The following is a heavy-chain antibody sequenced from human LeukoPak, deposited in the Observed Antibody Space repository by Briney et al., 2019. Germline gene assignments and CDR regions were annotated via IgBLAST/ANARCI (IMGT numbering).Heavy chain of an antibody. D-gene: IGHD6-13*01. V-gene: IGHV1-2*02. CDR3: AKTKQQLAPGGYFQH. CDR1: GYTFTGYY. Sequence: ASVKVSCKASGYTFTGYYMHRVRQAPGQGLEWMGWINPNSGGTNYAQKFQGRVTMTRDTSISTAYMELSRLRSDDTAVYYCAKTKQQLAPGGYFQHWGQGTLVTVSS. CDR2: INPNSGGT. J-gene: IGHJ1*01.